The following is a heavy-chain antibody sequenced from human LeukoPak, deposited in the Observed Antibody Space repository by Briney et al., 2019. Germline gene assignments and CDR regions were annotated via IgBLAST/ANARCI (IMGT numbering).Heavy chain of an antibody. Sequence: ASVKVSCKASGYTFTSYGISWVRQAPGQGLEWMGWISAYNGNTNYAQKLQGRVTMTTDTSTSTAYMELRSLRSDDTAVYYCARENYCSSTSCLGGNWFDPWGQGTLATVSS. J-gene: IGHJ5*02. V-gene: IGHV1-18*01. CDR1: GYTFTSYG. CDR3: ARENYCSSTSCLGGNWFDP. D-gene: IGHD2-2*01. CDR2: ISAYNGNT.